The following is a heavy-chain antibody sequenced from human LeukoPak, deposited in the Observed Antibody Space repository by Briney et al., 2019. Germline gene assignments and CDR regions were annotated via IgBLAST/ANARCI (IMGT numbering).Heavy chain of an antibody. D-gene: IGHD3-16*02. Sequence: GGSLRLSCAASGFTFSSYAMHWVRQAPGKGLEWVAVISYDGSNKYYADSVKGRFTISRDNSKNTLYLQMNSLRAEDTAVYYCARDWDYIWGSYRYDAFDIWGQGTMVTVSS. J-gene: IGHJ3*02. CDR2: ISYDGSNK. V-gene: IGHV3-30-3*01. CDR3: ARDWDYIWGSYRYDAFDI. CDR1: GFTFSSYA.